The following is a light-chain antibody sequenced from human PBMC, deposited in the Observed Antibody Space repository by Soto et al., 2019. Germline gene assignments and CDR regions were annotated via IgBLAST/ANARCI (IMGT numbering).Light chain of an antibody. V-gene: IGKV3-20*01. CDR2: GAS. J-gene: IGKJ4*01. Sequence: EIVLPQSPGTLSLSPGASATLSGRASQSVSSNYLAWYQQKPGQAPKLLIFGASNRATGFPDRFRGSGSGTDFTLTISRLEPEDFAVYYCQQYGAAPLTVGGGTKVDIK. CDR1: QSVSSNY. CDR3: QQYGAAPLT.